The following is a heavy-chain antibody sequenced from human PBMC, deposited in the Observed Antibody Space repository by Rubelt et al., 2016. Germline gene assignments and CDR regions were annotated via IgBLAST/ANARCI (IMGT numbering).Heavy chain of an antibody. J-gene: IGHJ4*02. CDR2: INHSGST. Sequence: QVQLQESGPGLVKPSETLSLTCTVYGGSFSGYYWNWIRQPPGKGLEWIGEINHSGSTNYNPSLESRVTISVDTSKNQFSLKLSSVTAADTAVYYCARYVPSVTTPLDSWGQGTLVTVSS. CDR3: ARYVPSVTTPLDS. D-gene: IGHD4-17*01. V-gene: IGHV4-34*10. CDR1: GGSFSGYY.